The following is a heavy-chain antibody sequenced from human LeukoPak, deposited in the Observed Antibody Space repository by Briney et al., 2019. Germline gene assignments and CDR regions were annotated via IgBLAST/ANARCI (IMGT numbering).Heavy chain of an antibody. CDR1: GFTFRSHD. D-gene: IGHD4-17*01. V-gene: IGHV3-23*01. Sequence: GGSLRLSCAASGFTFRSHDMSWVRQAPGKGLEWVSGISASGGSTFYADSVKGRFTISRDNSKNTLYLQMDSLTAEDTAIYYCAKVRAMTTVTSDPFQHWGQGTLVTVSS. CDR2: ISASGGST. J-gene: IGHJ1*01. CDR3: AKVRAMTTVTSDPFQH.